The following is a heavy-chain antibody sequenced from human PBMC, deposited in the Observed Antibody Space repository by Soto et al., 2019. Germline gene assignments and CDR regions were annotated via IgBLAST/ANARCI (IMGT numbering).Heavy chain of an antibody. J-gene: IGHJ3*02. CDR3: VRVSSPYYDFWSGPLDAFDI. V-gene: IGHV4-59*01. D-gene: IGHD3-3*01. Sequence: PSETLSLTCTVSGGSISSYYWSWIRQPPGKGLEWIGYIYYSGSTNYNPSLKSRVTISVDTSKNQFSLKLSSVTAADTAVYYCVRVSSPYYDFWSGPLDAFDIWGQGTMVTVSS. CDR1: GGSISSYY. CDR2: IYYSGST.